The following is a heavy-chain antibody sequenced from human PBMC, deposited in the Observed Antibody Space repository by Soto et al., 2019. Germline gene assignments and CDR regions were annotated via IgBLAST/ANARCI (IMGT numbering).Heavy chain of an antibody. CDR2: INPADGTT. CDR3: ARDRPHAWLDP. CDR1: GYTFSDHY. Sequence: QVQLVQSGADVKEPGASVKVSCKASGYTFSDHYVQWVRQAPGQGLEWVAMINPADGTTRYAQMFQGRVTLTRDTSTNTVYMEMSSLRSEDTAFYYCARDRPHAWLDPWGQGTPVTVS. V-gene: IGHV1-46*01. J-gene: IGHJ5*02.